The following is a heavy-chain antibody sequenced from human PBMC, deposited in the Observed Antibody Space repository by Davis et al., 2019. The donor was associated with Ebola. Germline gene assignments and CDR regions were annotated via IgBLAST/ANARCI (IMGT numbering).Heavy chain of an antibody. CDR3: ARPSGGAAYYYYGMDV. V-gene: IGHV3-11*06. CDR2: ISSSSSYT. CDR1: GFTFSDYY. J-gene: IGHJ6*02. Sequence: GGSLRLSCAASGFTFSDYYMSWXXXXPXXXLAWVSYISSSSSYTNYADSVKGRFTISRDNAKNSLYLQMNSLRAEDTAVYYCARPSGGAAYYYYGMDVWGQGTTVTVSS. D-gene: IGHD6-25*01.